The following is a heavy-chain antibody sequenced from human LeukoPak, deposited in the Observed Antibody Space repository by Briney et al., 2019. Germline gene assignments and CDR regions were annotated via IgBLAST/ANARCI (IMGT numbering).Heavy chain of an antibody. D-gene: IGHD6-19*01. CDR1: GFTVSSNY. J-gene: IGHJ4*02. Sequence: GGSLRLSCAASGFTVSSNYMSWVRQAPGKGLEWVAVIWYDGSNKYYADSVKGRFTISRDNSKNTLYLQMNSLRAEDTAVYYCARDFPVAYDYWGQGTLVTVSS. CDR2: IWYDGSNK. V-gene: IGHV3-33*08. CDR3: ARDFPVAYDY.